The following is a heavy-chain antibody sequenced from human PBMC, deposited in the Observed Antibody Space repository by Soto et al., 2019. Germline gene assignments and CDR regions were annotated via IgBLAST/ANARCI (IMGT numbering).Heavy chain of an antibody. V-gene: IGHV4-59*08. D-gene: IGHD3-22*01. CDR1: GGSISSYY. CDR2: IYYSGST. Sequence: PSETLSLTCTVSGGSISSYYWSWIRQPPGKGLEWIGYIYYSGSTNYNPSLKSRVTISVDTSKNQFSLKLSSVTAADTAVYYCARHRYDSIYYYGMDVWGQGTTVTVSS. CDR3: ARHRYDSIYYYGMDV. J-gene: IGHJ6*02.